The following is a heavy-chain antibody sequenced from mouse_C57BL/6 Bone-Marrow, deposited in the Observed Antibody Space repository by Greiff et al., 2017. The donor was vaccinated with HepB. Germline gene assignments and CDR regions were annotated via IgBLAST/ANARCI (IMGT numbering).Heavy chain of an antibody. CDR3: ALITTVGVAY. CDR2: ISYDGSN. Sequence: ESGPGLVKPSQSLSLTCSVTGYSITSGYNWNWIRQFPGNKLEWMGYISYDGSNNYNPSLKNRISITRDTSKNQFFLKLNSVTTEDTATYYCALITTVGVAYWGQGTLVTVSA. CDR1: GYSITSGYN. V-gene: IGHV3-6*01. D-gene: IGHD1-1*01. J-gene: IGHJ3*01.